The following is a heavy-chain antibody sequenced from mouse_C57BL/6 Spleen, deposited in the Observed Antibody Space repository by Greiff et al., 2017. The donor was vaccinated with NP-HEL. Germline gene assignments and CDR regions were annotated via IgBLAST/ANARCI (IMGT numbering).Heavy chain of an antibody. J-gene: IGHJ2*01. CDR3: TRGVWLRNFDY. CDR1: GYTFTDYE. Sequence: QVQLQQSGAELVRPGASVTLSCKASGYTFTDYEMHWVKQTPVHGLEWIGAIDPETGGTAYNQKFKGKAILTADKSSSTAYMELRSLTSEDSAVYYCTRGVWLRNFDYWGQGTTLTVSS. V-gene: IGHV1-15*01. D-gene: IGHD2-2*01. CDR2: IDPETGGT.